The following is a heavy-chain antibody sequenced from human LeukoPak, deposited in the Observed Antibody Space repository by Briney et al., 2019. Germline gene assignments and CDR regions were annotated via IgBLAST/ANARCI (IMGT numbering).Heavy chain of an antibody. CDR1: GGPISSYY. CDR2: IYTSGST. J-gene: IGHJ4*02. D-gene: IGHD3-10*01. V-gene: IGHV4-4*07. Sequence: PSETLSLTCTVSGGPISSYYWSWIRQPAGKGLEWIGRIYTSGSTNYNPSLKSRVTMSVDTSKNQFSLKLSSVTAADTAVYYCARDASYYYGSGSPRHFDYWGQGTLVTVSS. CDR3: ARDASYYYGSGSPRHFDY.